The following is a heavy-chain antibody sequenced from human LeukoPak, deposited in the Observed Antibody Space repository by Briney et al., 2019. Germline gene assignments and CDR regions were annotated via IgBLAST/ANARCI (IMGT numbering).Heavy chain of an antibody. J-gene: IGHJ4*02. D-gene: IGHD6-19*01. CDR3: ARDSSGWKYYFDY. V-gene: IGHV3-53*01. CDR2: IYSGGST. Sequence: PGGSLRLSCAASGFTVSSNYMSWVRQAPGKGLEWVSVIYSGGSTYYADSVKGRFTISRDNSKNTLYLQMNSLRAEDTAVYYCARDSSGWKYYFDYWGQGTLVTVSS. CDR1: GFTVSSNY.